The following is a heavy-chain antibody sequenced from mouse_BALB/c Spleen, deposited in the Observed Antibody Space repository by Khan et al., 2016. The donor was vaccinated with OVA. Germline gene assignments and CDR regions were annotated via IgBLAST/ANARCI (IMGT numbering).Heavy chain of an antibody. CDR2: IFPGNSDT. J-gene: IGHJ3*01. D-gene: IGHD1-3*01. CDR1: GYSFTDYL. Sequence: VQLQQSGTVLARPGASVKMSCKASGYSFTDYLIHWVKQRPGQGLEWIGDIFPGNSDTTYNQKFRDKAKLTADTSASAAYMELSSLTNEDSAVYYYTRGGYSSFAYWGQGTLVTVSA. V-gene: IGHV1-5*01. CDR3: TRGGYSSFAY.